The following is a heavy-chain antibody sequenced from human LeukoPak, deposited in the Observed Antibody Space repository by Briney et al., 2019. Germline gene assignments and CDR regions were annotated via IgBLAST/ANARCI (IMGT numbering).Heavy chain of an antibody. CDR1: GLTFSSHW. Sequence: GGSLRLSCAASGLTFSSHWMHWVRQAPGKGLEWVSAITARGDGTNYADSVRGRFTISRDNSKNTLYLHLSSLRVEDTAVYYCAKEGTVTTFVWVDVWGQGTTVTVSS. V-gene: IGHV3-23*01. J-gene: IGHJ6*02. CDR2: ITARGDGT. CDR3: AKEGTVTTFVWVDV. D-gene: IGHD4-17*01.